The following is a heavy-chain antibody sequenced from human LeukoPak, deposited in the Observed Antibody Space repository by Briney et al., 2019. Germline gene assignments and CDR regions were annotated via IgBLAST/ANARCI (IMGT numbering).Heavy chain of an antibody. V-gene: IGHV3-53*01. Sequence: GGSLRLSCVASGFTVSSNYMSWVRQAPGKGLEWVSVIYSGGSTYYTDSVKGRFTISRDNSKNTLFLQMNSLRVEDTAPYYCAKSVAIYFYYGLDVWGQGTTVTVSS. D-gene: IGHD3-3*01. CDR1: GFTVSSNY. J-gene: IGHJ6*02. CDR3: AKSVAIYFYYGLDV. CDR2: IYSGGST.